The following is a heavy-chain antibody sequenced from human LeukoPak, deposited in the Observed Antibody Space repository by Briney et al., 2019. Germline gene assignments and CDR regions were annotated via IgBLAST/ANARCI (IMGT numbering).Heavy chain of an antibody. CDR3: AKEYTSDWFPRGYLDY. Sequence: PSETLSLTCFVSGDSMNTHYWTWVRQPAGKALEWIGRPYAGGSPYYNPSLKSRVTMSIDTSMNHFSLKLNSVTAADAAIYYCAKEYTSDWFPRGYLDYWGQGILVTVSS. CDR2: PYAGGSP. D-gene: IGHD6-6*01. V-gene: IGHV4-4*07. CDR1: GDSMNTHY. J-gene: IGHJ4*02.